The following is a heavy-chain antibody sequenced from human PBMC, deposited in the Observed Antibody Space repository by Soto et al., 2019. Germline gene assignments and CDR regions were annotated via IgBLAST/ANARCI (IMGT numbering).Heavy chain of an antibody. V-gene: IGHV1-8*01. D-gene: IGHD3-10*01. CDR2: MNPNSVNT. CDR3: ARRELLWFGELLR. CDR1: GYTFTSYD. Sequence: QVQLVQSGAEVKKPGASVKVSCKASGYTFTSYDINWVRQATGQGLEWMGWMNPNSVNTGYAQKFQGRVTMTRNTSISTAYMELRSLRSEDTAVYYCARRELLWFGELLRWGQGTLVTVSS. J-gene: IGHJ4*02.